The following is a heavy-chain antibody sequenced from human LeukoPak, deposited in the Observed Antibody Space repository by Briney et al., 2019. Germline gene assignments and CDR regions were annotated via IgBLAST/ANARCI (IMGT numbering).Heavy chain of an antibody. CDR3: ARFGSTSGRGFDP. D-gene: IGHD2-2*01. CDR1: GYSISSAYY. J-gene: IGHJ5*02. V-gene: IGHV4-38-2*01. CDR2: ISHSGTT. Sequence: PSETLPLTCAVSGYSISSAYYWGWIRQPPGKGLEWIGTISHSGTTYFNPSLKSRVTIFLDTSKNQFSLKLTSVTAADTAVYYCARFGSTSGRGFDPWGQGTLVTVSS.